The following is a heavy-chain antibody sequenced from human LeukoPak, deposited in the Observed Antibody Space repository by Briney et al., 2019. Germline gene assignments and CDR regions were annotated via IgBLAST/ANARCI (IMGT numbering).Heavy chain of an antibody. Sequence: PSETLSLTCIVSGYSISSGYYWSWIRQPPGKGLEWIGEINHSGSTNYNPSLKSRVTISVDTSKNQFSLKLSSVTAADTAVYYCARGRYGSGSYFLSGSFGYWGQGTLVTVSS. D-gene: IGHD3-10*01. CDR2: INHSGST. V-gene: IGHV4-38-2*02. CDR1: GYSISSGYY. CDR3: ARGRYGSGSYFLSGSFGY. J-gene: IGHJ4*02.